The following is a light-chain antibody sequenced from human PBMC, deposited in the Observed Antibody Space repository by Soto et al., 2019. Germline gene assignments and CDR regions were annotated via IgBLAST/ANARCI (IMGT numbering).Light chain of an antibody. J-gene: IGLJ1*01. CDR3: NSYVAGSNV. V-gene: IGLV2-11*01. CDR1: SSDVGRYSY. CDR2: DVS. Sequence: QSVLTQPRSVSGSPGQSVSISCTGTSSDVGRYSYVSWYQQHPGKAPKLMIYDVSERPSGVPDRFSGSKSGNTASLTISGLQAEDEADYYCNSYVAGSNVFGTGTKVTVL.